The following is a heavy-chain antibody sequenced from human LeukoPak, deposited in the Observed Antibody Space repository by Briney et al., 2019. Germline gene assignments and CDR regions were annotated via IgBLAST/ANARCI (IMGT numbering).Heavy chain of an antibody. CDR2: IYSGGST. CDR1: GFTFSGYD. CDR3: ATYSNYGDY. D-gene: IGHD4-11*01. J-gene: IGHJ4*02. V-gene: IGHV3-53*04. Sequence: VGTLRPSCAASGFTFSGYDMSWVRQASGKGLEWVSVIYSGGSTYYADSVKGRFTISRHNSKNTLYLQMNSLRAEDTAVYYCATYSNYGDYWGQGTLVTVSS.